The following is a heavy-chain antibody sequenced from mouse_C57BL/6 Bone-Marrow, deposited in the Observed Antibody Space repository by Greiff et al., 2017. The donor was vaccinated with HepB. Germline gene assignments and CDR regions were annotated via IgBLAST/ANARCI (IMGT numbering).Heavy chain of an antibody. CDR1: GYTFTDYE. V-gene: IGHV1-15*01. Sequence: QVHLQQSGAELVRPGASVTLSCKASGYTFTDYEMHWVKQTPVHGLEWIGAIDPETGGTAYNQKFKGKAILTADKSSSPAYMELRSLTSEDSAVYYCTRKGSGYLDYWGQGTTLTVSS. D-gene: IGHD3-2*02. J-gene: IGHJ2*01. CDR3: TRKGSGYLDY. CDR2: IDPETGGT.